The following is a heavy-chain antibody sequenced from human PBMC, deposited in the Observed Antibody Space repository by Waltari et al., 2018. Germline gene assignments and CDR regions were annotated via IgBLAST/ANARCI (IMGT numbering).Heavy chain of an antibody. Sequence: EVQLVESGGGLVQPGGSLRLSCAASGFTFSSFDMHLVRQATGKGMEWVSAIGTAGDTYYPGSVKGRFTISRENAKNSLYLQMNSLRAGDTAVCYCARDWKQGLGGMDVWGQGTTVTVSS. CDR1: GFTFSSFD. J-gene: IGHJ6*02. V-gene: IGHV3-13*01. CDR2: IGTAGDT. D-gene: IGHD1-1*01. CDR3: ARDWKQGLGGMDV.